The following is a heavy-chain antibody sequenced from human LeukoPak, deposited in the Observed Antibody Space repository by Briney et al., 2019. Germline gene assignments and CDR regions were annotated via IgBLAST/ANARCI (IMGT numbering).Heavy chain of an antibody. CDR1: GFTFSSYS. Sequence: PGGSLRLSCAASGFTFSSYSMNWVRQAPGKGLEWVSSISSSSSYIYYADSVKGRFTISRDNAKNSLYLQMNSLRAEDTAVYYCARDRGIAAGYFDYWGQGTLVTVSS. J-gene: IGHJ4*02. CDR3: ARDRGIAAGYFDY. V-gene: IGHV3-21*01. D-gene: IGHD6-13*01. CDR2: ISSSSSYI.